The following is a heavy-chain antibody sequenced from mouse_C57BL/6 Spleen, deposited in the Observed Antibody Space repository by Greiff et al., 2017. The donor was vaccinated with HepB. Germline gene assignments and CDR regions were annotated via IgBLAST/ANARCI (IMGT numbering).Heavy chain of an antibody. V-gene: IGHV1-5*01. J-gene: IGHJ3*01. CDR1: GYTFTSYW. CDR2: IYPGNSDT. D-gene: IGHD2-3*01. CDR3: TREYDGYPPGFAY. Sequence: EVQLQQSGTVLARPGASVKMSCTTSGYTFTSYWMHWVKQRPGQGLEWIGAIYPGNSDTSYNQKFKGKAKLTAVTSASTAYMELSSLTTEDSAVYYCTREYDGYPPGFAYWGQGTLVTVSA.